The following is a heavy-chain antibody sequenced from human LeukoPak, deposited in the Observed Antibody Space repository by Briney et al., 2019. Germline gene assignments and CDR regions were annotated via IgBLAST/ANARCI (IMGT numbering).Heavy chain of an antibody. CDR1: GFTFSSYS. CDR3: ARFIALNMVRGVTQRSDAFDI. D-gene: IGHD3-10*01. CDR2: ISSSSSYI. V-gene: IGHV3-21*04. Sequence: GGSLRLSCAASGFTFSSYSMNWVRQAPGKGLEWVSSISSSSSYIYYADSVKGRFTISRDNAKNSLYLQMNSLRAADTAVYYCARFIALNMVRGVTQRSDAFDIWGQGTMVTVSS. J-gene: IGHJ3*02.